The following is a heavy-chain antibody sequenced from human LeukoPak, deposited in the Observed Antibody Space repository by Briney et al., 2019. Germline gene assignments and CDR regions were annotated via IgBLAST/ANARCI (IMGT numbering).Heavy chain of an antibody. V-gene: IGHV3-23*01. CDR2: ISGSGDST. D-gene: IGHD2/OR15-2a*01. J-gene: IGHJ4*02. Sequence: PGGSLRLSCAASGFTFTPYAMSWVRQAPGKGLEWVSAISGSGDSTYYADSVKGRFTISRDNSKNTLYLQVNSLRAEDTAVYYCAKAHYIHFLDYWGQGTLVTVSS. CDR1: GFTFTPYA. CDR3: AKAHYIHFLDY.